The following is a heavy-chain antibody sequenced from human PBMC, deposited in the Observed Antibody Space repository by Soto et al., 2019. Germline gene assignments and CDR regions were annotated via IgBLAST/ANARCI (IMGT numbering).Heavy chain of an antibody. V-gene: IGHV3-30*03. Sequence: GGSLRLSCAASGFTFSSYGMHWVRQAPGKGLEWVAVISYDGSNKYYADSVKGRFTISRDNSKNTLYLQMNSLRAEDTAVYYCTPGGGQSPFGHQGWGKGTMVTV. D-gene: IGHD2-8*02. CDR3: TPGGGQSPFGHQG. CDR2: ISYDGSNK. J-gene: IGHJ3*01. CDR1: GFTFSSYG.